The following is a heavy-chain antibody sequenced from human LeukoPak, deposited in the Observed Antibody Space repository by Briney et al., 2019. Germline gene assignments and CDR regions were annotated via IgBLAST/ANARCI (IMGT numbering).Heavy chain of an antibody. Sequence: GGSLRLSCAASGFTFDDYGMSWVRQAPGKGLEWVAIISDDGRTEYYADSVKGRFTSSRDNSRNTAYLQMSSLRPEDTAVYYCAREDYNGLGNYFAYWGQGTLVTVSS. CDR3: AREDYNGLGNYFAY. D-gene: IGHD3-10*01. CDR1: GFTFDDYG. CDR2: ISDDGRTE. J-gene: IGHJ4*02. V-gene: IGHV3-30*03.